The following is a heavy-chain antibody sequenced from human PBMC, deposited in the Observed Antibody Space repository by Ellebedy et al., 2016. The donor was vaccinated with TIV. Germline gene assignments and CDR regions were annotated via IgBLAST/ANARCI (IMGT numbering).Heavy chain of an antibody. CDR1: GGTFSSYA. D-gene: IGHD3-9*01. J-gene: IGHJ5*02. Sequence: ASVKVSXXASGGTFSSYAISWVRQAPGQGLEWMGWMNPNSGNTGYAQKFQGRVTMTRNTSISTAYMELSSLRSEDTAVYYCARSGLRYRSRVDPWGQGTLVTVSS. CDR3: ARSGLRYRSRVDP. CDR2: MNPNSGNT. V-gene: IGHV1-8*02.